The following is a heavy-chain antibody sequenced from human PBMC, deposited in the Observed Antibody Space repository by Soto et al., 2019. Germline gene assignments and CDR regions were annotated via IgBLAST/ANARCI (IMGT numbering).Heavy chain of an antibody. D-gene: IGHD3-22*01. Sequence: SETLSLTCTVSGGSISSGDYYWSWIRQHPGKGLEWIGYIYYSGSTYYNPSLESRFTISVDKSKNQFSLRLSSVTAADTAVYYCARVLWGNDYDSTGYPREHYFDYWGQGTLVTVSS. V-gene: IGHV4-31*03. J-gene: IGHJ4*02. CDR3: ARVLWGNDYDSTGYPREHYFDY. CDR2: IYYSGST. CDR1: GGSISSGDYY.